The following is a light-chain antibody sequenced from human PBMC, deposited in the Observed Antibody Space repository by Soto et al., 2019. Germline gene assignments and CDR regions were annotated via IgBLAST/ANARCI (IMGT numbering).Light chain of an antibody. Sequence: QSALTQPASVSGSPGQSITISCTGTSSDVGGYNYVSWYQQHPGKAPKLMIYDVSNRPSGVSNRFSGSKSGNTASLTISWLQADDEADYYCSSYTSSSTRVFGTGTKLTVL. J-gene: IGLJ1*01. CDR3: SSYTSSSTRV. V-gene: IGLV2-14*01. CDR2: DVS. CDR1: SSDVGGYNY.